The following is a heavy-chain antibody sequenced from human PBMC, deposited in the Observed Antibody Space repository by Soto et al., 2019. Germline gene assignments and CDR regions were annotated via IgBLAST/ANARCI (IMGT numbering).Heavy chain of an antibody. D-gene: IGHD2-15*01. CDR1: GFTFRNYW. CDR3: ARGDCVGGSCYSLAGSFYYYMDA. CDR2: INSDGSVS. J-gene: IGHJ6*03. Sequence: EVQLVESGGGLVQPGGSLRLSCAASGFTFRNYWMCWVRQAPGQGLEWVSRINSDGSVSSYADSVKGRLTISRDNVKNTLYLLMDSLGAEDTAVYYCARGDCVGGSCYSLAGSFYYYMDAWGKGTTVTVFS. V-gene: IGHV3-74*02.